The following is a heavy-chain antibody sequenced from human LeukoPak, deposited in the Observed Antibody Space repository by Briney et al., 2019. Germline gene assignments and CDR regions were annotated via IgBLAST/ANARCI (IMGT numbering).Heavy chain of an antibody. V-gene: IGHV1-3*01. CDR3: ARDPLDIVATMYYFDY. Sequence: ASVKVSCKASGYTFTSYAMHWVRQAPGQRLEWMGWINAGNGNTKYSQKFQGRVTITRDTSASTAYMELSSLRSEDTAVYYCARDPLDIVATMYYFDYWGQRTLVTVSS. CDR2: INAGNGNT. J-gene: IGHJ4*02. CDR1: GYTFTSYA. D-gene: IGHD5-12*01.